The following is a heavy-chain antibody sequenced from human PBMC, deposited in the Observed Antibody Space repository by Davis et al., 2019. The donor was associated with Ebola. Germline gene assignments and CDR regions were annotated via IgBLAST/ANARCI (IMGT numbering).Heavy chain of an antibody. V-gene: IGHV1-2*06. CDR3: ARPTSARDLDGLDI. Sequence: ASVKVSCKASGYTFAGYYLHWVRQAPGQGLEWMGRINPYSGGTNYAQKFQGRVTISADKSISIAYLQWSRLKASDTAMYYCARPTSARDLDGLDIWGQGTMVTVSS. J-gene: IGHJ3*02. CDR1: GYTFAGYY. CDR2: INPYSGGT.